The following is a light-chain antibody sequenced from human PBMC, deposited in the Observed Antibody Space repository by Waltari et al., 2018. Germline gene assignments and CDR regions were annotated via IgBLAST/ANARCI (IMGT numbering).Light chain of an antibody. V-gene: IGLV7-46*01. Sequence: QAVVTQEPSLPVSPGGTVTLTCGSSTGAVTSGHYPYWFQQKPGQAPRTLIYDTSNKHSWTPARFSGSLLGGKAALTLSGAQPEDEAEYYCLLSYSGARPSWVFGGGTKLTVL. CDR1: TGAVTSGHY. CDR2: DTS. J-gene: IGLJ3*02. CDR3: LLSYSGARPSWV.